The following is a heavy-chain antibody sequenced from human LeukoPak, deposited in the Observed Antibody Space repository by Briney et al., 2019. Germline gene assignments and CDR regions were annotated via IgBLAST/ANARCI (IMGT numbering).Heavy chain of an antibody. CDR1: GHTFTSYG. J-gene: IGHJ4*02. V-gene: IGHV1-18*01. CDR2: ISAYNGNT. D-gene: IGHD3-22*01. CDR3: ARDGRVYYDSSGPGGY. Sequence: ASVKVSCKASGHTFTSYGISWVRQAPGQGLEWMGWISAYNGNTNYAQKLQGRVTMTTDTSTSTAYMELRSLRSDDTAVYYCARDGRVYYDSSGPGGYWGQGTLVTVSS.